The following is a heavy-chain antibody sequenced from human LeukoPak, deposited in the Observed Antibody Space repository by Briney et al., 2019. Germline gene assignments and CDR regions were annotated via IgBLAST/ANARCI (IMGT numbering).Heavy chain of an antibody. CDR2: VSPNSGNT. D-gene: IGHD1-26*01. CDR1: GYTFSSYD. J-gene: IGHJ4*02. V-gene: IGHV1-8*01. Sequence: ASVKVSCKTSGYTFSSYDINWVRQATGQGLEWMGWVSPNSGNTGYAQNFQGRVTMTRNPSISTAYMELSSLRSEDTAVYYCAREPLDGEGATIFDFWGQGTLVTVSS. CDR3: AREPLDGEGATIFDF.